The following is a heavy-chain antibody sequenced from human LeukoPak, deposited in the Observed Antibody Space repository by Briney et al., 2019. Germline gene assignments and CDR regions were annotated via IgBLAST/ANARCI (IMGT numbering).Heavy chain of an antibody. Sequence: GASVTVSCKASGGTFSSYAISWVRQAPGQGLEWMGWISAYNGNTNYAQKLQGRVTMTTDTSTSTAYMELRSLRSDDTAVYYCARDIAATGLVDYWGQGTLVTVSS. CDR1: GGTFSSYA. CDR3: ARDIAATGLVDY. CDR2: ISAYNGNT. J-gene: IGHJ4*02. V-gene: IGHV1-18*01. D-gene: IGHD6-13*01.